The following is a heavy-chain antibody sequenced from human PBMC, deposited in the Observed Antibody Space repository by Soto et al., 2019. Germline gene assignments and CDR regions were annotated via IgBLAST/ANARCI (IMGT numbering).Heavy chain of an antibody. CDR2: ISSSGSTI. D-gene: IGHD3-22*01. CDR1: GFTFRSYE. J-gene: IGHJ4*02. CDR3: AREAWRSYYYDSSGYPYFDY. Sequence: PXGSLRLSRAASGFTFRSYEMNWVRQAPGKGLDWVSYISSSGSTIYYADSVKGRFTISRDNAKNSLYPQMNSLRAEDTAVYYCAREAWRSYYYDSSGYPYFDYWGQGTLVTVSS. V-gene: IGHV3-48*03.